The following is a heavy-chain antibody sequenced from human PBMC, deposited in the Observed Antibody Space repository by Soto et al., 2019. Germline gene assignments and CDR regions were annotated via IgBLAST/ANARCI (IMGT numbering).Heavy chain of an antibody. J-gene: IGHJ4*02. Sequence: GGSLRLSCVASGFTFSDYAINWVRQAPGKGLEWVSSISGGGDRAKYADSVKGRFAMSRDNSKDTAYLEMNSLRVDDTAVYYCAKVLGASGSGFYYGSYDSWGQGTLGTVSS. CDR1: GFTFSDYA. CDR3: AKVLGASGSGFYYGSYDS. D-gene: IGHD3-22*01. V-gene: IGHV3-23*01. CDR2: ISGGGDRA.